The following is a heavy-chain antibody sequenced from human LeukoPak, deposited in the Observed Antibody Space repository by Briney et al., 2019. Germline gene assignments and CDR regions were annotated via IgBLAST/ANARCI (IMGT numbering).Heavy chain of an antibody. Sequence: SVKVSCKASGGTFSSYAISWVRQAPGQGLEWMGGIIPIFGTANYAQKFQGRVTITTDESTSTAYMELSSLRSEDTAVYYCARAVAATTNWFDPWGQGTLVTVSS. CDR3: ARAVAATTNWFDP. J-gene: IGHJ5*02. CDR2: IIPIFGTA. D-gene: IGHD2-15*01. CDR1: GGTFSSYA. V-gene: IGHV1-69*05.